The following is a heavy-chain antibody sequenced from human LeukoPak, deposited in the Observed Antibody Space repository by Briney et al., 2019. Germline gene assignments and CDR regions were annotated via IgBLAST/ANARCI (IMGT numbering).Heavy chain of an antibody. CDR1: GGSISSYY. V-gene: IGHV4-59*01. CDR2: IYYSGST. D-gene: IGHD6-13*01. CDR3: ARGSQQLGNAFDI. J-gene: IGHJ3*02. Sequence: SETLSLTCTVSGGSISSYYWNWIRQPPGKGLEWIGYIYYSGSTNYNPSLKSRVTISVDTSKNQFSLKLSSVTAADTAVYYCARGSQQLGNAFDIWGQGTMVTVSS.